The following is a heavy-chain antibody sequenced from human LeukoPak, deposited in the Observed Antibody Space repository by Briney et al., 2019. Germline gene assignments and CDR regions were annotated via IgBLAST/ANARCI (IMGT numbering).Heavy chain of an antibody. V-gene: IGHV3-7*01. CDR1: GFTFSSYW. CDR2: IKQDGSEK. J-gene: IGHJ5*02. CDR3: ARCSSANWFDP. D-gene: IGHD6-19*01. Sequence: GGSLRLSCAASGFTFSSYWMSWVRQAPGKGLEWVANIKQDGSEKYYVDSVKGRFTISRDNAKNSLYLQMNSLRAGDTAVYYCARCSSANWFDPWGQGTLVTVSS.